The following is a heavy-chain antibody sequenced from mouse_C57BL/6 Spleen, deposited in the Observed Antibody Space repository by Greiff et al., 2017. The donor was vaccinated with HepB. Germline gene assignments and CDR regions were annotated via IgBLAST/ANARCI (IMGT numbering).Heavy chain of an antibody. J-gene: IGHJ1*03. CDR1: GYTFTSYW. D-gene: IGHD1-1*01. Sequence: QVQLQQPGAELVRPGSSVKLSCKASGYTFTSYWMHWVKQRPIQGLEWIGNIDPSDSETHYNQKFKDKATLTVDKSSSTAYMQLSSLTSEDSAVYYCARYGSSYGWYFDVWGTGTTVTVSS. CDR3: ARYGSSYGWYFDV. V-gene: IGHV1-52*01. CDR2: IDPSDSET.